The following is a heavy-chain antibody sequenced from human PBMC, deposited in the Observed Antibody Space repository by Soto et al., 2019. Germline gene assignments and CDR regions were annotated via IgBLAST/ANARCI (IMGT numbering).Heavy chain of an antibody. V-gene: IGHV3-11*01. J-gene: IGHJ6*03. CDR2: SSGRDGNI. CDR1: GFTFSDSF. Sequence: QVQLVESGGGLVKPGGSLRLSCAASGFTFSDSFMSWSRQTPGKGLEWLSYSSGRDGNIYYADSVRGRCTISRDNAKNQVYRQMASLRAEDTAAYYSAGDQGTNCMAVWGKGTTVTVS. CDR3: AGDQGTNCMAV.